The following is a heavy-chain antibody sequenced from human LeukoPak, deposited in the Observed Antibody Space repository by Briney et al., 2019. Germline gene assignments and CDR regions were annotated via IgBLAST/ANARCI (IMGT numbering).Heavy chain of an antibody. CDR2: IYYSGST. V-gene: IGHV4-59*12. D-gene: IGHD2-15*01. CDR1: GGSISNYY. CDR3: TRDKGVVAQYNWFDP. Sequence: SETLSLTCTVSGGSISNYYWSWIRQPPGKGLEWIGYIYYSGSTNYNPSLKSRVTISVDTSRNQFSLQLNSVTPEDTAVYYCTRDKGVVAQYNWFDPWGQGTLVTVSS. J-gene: IGHJ5*02.